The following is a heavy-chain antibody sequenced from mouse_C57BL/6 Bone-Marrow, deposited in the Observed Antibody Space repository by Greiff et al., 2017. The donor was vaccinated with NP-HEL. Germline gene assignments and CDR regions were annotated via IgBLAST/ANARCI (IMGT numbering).Heavy chain of an antibody. CDR1: GYTFTSYW. CDR2: IDPSDSYT. Sequence: QVRLQQPGAELVRPGTSVKLSCKASGYTFTSYWMHWVKQRPGQGLEWIGVIDPSDSYTNYNQKFKGKATLTVDTSSSTAYMQLSSLTSEDSAVYYCVIDYGSSSWFAYWGQGTLVTVSA. V-gene: IGHV1-59*01. CDR3: VIDYGSSSWFAY. J-gene: IGHJ3*01. D-gene: IGHD1-1*01.